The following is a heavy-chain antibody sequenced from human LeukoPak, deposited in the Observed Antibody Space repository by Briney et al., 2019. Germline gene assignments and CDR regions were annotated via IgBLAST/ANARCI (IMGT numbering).Heavy chain of an antibody. J-gene: IGHJ4*02. Sequence: SETLSLTCTVSGGSISSYYWSWIRQPPGKGLEWIGYIYYSGSTNYNPSLKSRVTISVDTSKNQFSLKLSSVTAADTAVYYCARRAPYSYEWSALDYWGQGTLVTVSS. D-gene: IGHD5-18*01. CDR2: IYYSGST. CDR1: GGSISSYY. V-gene: IGHV4-59*08. CDR3: ARRAPYSYEWSALDY.